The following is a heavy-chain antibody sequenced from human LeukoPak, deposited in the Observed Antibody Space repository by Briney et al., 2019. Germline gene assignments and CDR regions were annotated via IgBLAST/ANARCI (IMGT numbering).Heavy chain of an antibody. J-gene: IGHJ4*02. V-gene: IGHV4-59*01. D-gene: IGHD1-26*01. Sequence: SETLSLTCTVSGGSISSYYWSWIRRPPGKGLGWIGYIYYSGSTNYNPSLKSRVTISVDTSKNQFSLKLSSVTAADTAVYYCAGGSYYEADYWGQGTLVTVSS. CDR1: GGSISSYY. CDR3: AGGSYYEADY. CDR2: IYYSGST.